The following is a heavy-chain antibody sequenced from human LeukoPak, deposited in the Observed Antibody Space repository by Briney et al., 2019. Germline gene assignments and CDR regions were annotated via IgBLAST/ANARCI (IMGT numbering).Heavy chain of an antibody. J-gene: IGHJ4*02. CDR2: INPNSGGT. CDR1: GYTFTDYY. Sequence: GASVKVSCKASGYTFTDYYMHWVRQAPGQGLEWMGWINPNSGGTNYAQKFQGRVTMTRDTSISTAYMGLSRLTSDDTAVYYCAGEEGNYFAYWGQGNMVTVSS. V-gene: IGHV1-2*02. CDR3: AGEEGNYFAY.